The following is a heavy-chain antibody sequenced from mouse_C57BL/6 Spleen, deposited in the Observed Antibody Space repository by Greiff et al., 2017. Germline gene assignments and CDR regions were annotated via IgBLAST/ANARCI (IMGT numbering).Heavy chain of an antibody. CDR1: GFNIKNTY. D-gene: IGHD1-1*01. Sequence: EVMLVESVAELVRPGASVKLSCTASGFNIKNTYMHWVKQRPEQGLEWIGRIDPANGNTKYAPKFQGKATITADTSSNTAYLQLSSLTSEDTAIYYCARDYGSSEGAMDYWGQGTSVTVSS. V-gene: IGHV14-3*01. CDR3: ARDYGSSEGAMDY. J-gene: IGHJ4*01. CDR2: IDPANGNT.